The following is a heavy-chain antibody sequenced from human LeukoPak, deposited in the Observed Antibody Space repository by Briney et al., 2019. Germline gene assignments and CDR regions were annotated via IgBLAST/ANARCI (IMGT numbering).Heavy chain of an antibody. CDR1: GGSLRRGGYY. V-gene: IGHV4-31*03. Sequence: SETLSLTCTVSGGSLRRGGYYWSWIRQHPGTGLEWIGYIYYSGSTYYNPSLKSRATISVDTSKNQFSLKLSSVTAADTAVYYCARKERSYYDSSGTFDYWGQGTLVTVSS. J-gene: IGHJ4*02. CDR2: IYYSGST. D-gene: IGHD3-22*01. CDR3: ARKERSYYDSSGTFDY.